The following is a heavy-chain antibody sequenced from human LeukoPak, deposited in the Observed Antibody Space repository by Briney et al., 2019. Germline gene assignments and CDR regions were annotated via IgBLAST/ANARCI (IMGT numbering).Heavy chain of an antibody. D-gene: IGHD3-22*01. CDR1: GGTFSSYA. CDR3: ARSYYDSSGYYLAEYFQH. Sequence: GASVKVSCKASGGTFSSYAISWVRQAPGQGLEWMGWINPNSGGTNYAQKFQGRVTMTRDTSISTAYMELSRLRSDDTAVYYCARSYYDSSGYYLAEYFQHWGQGTLVTVSS. J-gene: IGHJ1*01. CDR2: INPNSGGT. V-gene: IGHV1-2*02.